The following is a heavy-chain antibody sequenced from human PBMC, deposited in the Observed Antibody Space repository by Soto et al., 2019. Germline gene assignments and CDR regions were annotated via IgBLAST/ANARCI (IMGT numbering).Heavy chain of an antibody. CDR3: ARDWYYDILTCYYYPPYFDY. D-gene: IGHD3-9*01. V-gene: IGHV3-21*01. CDR2: ISSSSSYI. J-gene: IGHJ4*02. CDR1: GFTFSSYS. Sequence: EVQLVESGGGLVKPGGSLRLSCAASGFTFSSYSMNWVRQAPGKGLEWVSSISSSSSYIYYAVSVKGRFTISRDNAKNSLYLQMHILRAEDTAVYYCARDWYYDILTCYYYPPYFDYWGQGTLVTVSS.